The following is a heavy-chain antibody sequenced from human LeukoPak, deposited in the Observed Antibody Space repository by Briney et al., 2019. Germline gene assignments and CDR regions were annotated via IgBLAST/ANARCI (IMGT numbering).Heavy chain of an antibody. J-gene: IGHJ5*02. V-gene: IGHV1-69*04. Sequence: SVKVSCKASGGTFSSYAISWVRQAPGQGLEWMGRIIPILGIANYAQKFQGRVTITADKSTSTAYMELSSLRSEDTAVYYCARGPSVYWFDPWGQGTLVTVSS. CDR3: ARGPSVYWFDP. CDR2: IIPILGIA. D-gene: IGHD1-20*01. CDR1: GGTFSSYA.